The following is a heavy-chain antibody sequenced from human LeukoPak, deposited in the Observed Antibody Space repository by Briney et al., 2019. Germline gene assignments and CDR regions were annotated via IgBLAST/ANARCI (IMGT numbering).Heavy chain of an antibody. Sequence: GGSLRLSCAASGFTFSSYWMGWVRQAPGKGLEWVANIKQHGSEKYYVDSVKGRFTISRDNAKSSLYLQMNSLRAEDTAVYYCAKIPPQNTVTTWLDYWGQGTLVPVSS. V-gene: IGHV3-7*01. CDR1: GFTFSSYW. CDR2: IKQHGSEK. D-gene: IGHD4-17*01. CDR3: AKIPPQNTVTTWLDY. J-gene: IGHJ4*02.